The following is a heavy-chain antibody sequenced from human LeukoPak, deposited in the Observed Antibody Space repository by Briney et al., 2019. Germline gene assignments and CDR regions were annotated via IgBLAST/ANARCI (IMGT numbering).Heavy chain of an antibody. V-gene: IGHV3-23*01. Sequence: GGSLRLSCEASGFTFKNAWMIWVRQAPGKGLEWVSGVSGNSGTTYYAESVKGRFTISRDNSKNTLYLLMNSLRAEDTAVYYCAKDRLSGSYYDGAFDIWGQGTMVTVSS. D-gene: IGHD1-26*01. J-gene: IGHJ3*02. CDR3: AKDRLSGSYYDGAFDI. CDR2: VSGNSGTT. CDR1: GFTFKNAW.